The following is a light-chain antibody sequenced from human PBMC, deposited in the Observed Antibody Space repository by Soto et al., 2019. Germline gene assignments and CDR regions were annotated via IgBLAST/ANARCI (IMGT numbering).Light chain of an antibody. V-gene: IGLV3-21*04. J-gene: IGLJ1*01. Sequence: SYELTQPPSASVAPGKTARITCGGNNIGSKSVHWYQQKPGQAPVLVIYYDSDRPSGIPERFSGSNSGNTATLTISRVEAGDEADYYCQVWDSSSDPRGVFGTGTKVTVL. CDR3: QVWDSSSDPRGV. CDR1: NIGSKS. CDR2: YDS.